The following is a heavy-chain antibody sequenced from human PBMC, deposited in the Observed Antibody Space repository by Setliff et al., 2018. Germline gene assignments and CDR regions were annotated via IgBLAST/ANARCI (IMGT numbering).Heavy chain of an antibody. CDR1: GFTVSSFS. CDR2: LSDDGSNE. D-gene: IGHD3-10*01. J-gene: IGHJ6*02. Sequence: GGSLRLSCAASGFTVSSFSMHWVRQAPVKGLDWVATLSDDGSNEFYADSVKGRFTISRDNAKNSVHLQMDSLRAEDSAVYYCARDGGSERDYPHYYGMDVWGHGTPVTVSS. CDR3: ARDGGSERDYPHYYGMDV. V-gene: IGHV3-30*03.